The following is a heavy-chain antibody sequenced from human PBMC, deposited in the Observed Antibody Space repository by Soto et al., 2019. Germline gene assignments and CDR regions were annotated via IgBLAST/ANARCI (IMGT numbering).Heavy chain of an antibody. CDR3: ARELHGGSYGMDV. Sequence: EVQLVESGGGLVQPGGSLRLSCAASGFTFSNYDMHWVRQVTGKGLEWVSGITTAGDTYYAGSVKGRFTISREKAKNSLYRQMNSLSAGDTAVYYCARELHGGSYGMDVWGQGTTVTVSS. CDR2: ITTAGDT. J-gene: IGHJ6*02. V-gene: IGHV3-13*01. CDR1: GFTFSNYD.